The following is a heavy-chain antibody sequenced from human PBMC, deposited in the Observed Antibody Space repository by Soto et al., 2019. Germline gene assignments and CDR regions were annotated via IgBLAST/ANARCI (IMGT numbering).Heavy chain of an antibody. D-gene: IGHD3-9*01. J-gene: IGHJ3*02. CDR1: GFTFSSYS. V-gene: IGHV3-48*01. CDR3: ARVSGLTYYDILTGPKGDAFDI. CDR2: ISSSSSTI. Sequence: GGSLRLSCAASGFTFSSYSMNWVRQAPGKGLEWVSYISSSSSTIYYADSVKGRFTISRDNAKNSLYLQMNSLRAEDTAVYYCARVSGLTYYDILTGPKGDAFDIWGQGTMVTVS.